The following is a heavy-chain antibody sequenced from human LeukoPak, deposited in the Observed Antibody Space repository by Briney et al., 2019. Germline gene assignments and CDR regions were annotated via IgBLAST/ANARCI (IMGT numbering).Heavy chain of an antibody. V-gene: IGHV4-34*01. J-gene: IGHJ4*02. D-gene: IGHD5-18*01. CDR1: GGSFSGYY. CDR2: INHSGSI. Sequence: SSETLSLTCAVFGGSFSGYYWSWIRQPPGKGLEWIGEINHSGSINYNSSLKSRVTISVDTSKNQFSLKLSSVTTADTAVYYCASLPWIQLWKHYWGQGTLVTVSS. CDR3: ASLPWIQLWKHY.